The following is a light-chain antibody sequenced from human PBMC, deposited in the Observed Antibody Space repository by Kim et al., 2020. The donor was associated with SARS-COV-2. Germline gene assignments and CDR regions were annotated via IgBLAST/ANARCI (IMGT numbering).Light chain of an antibody. CDR3: CSYAGSYTWV. CDR1: SCDVSGYNY. V-gene: IGLV2-11*01. J-gene: IGLJ3*02. CDR2: DVS. Sequence: GPSFTIPCTGTSCDVSGYNYVSWYQQHPAKAPKLMIYDVSKRPSGVPDGFSGSKSGNTASLTISGLQAEDEADYYCCSYAGSYTWVFGGGTKLTVL.